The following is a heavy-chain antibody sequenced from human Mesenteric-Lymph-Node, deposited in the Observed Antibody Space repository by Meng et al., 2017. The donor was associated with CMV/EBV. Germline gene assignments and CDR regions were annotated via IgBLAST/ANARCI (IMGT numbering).Heavy chain of an antibody. Sequence: EVQLVESGGGLVKSWGSLSVSCAASGFTFSSYSMNWVRQAPGKGLEWVSSISSSSSYIYYADSVKGRFTISRDNAKNSLYLQMNSLRAEDTAVYYCARVSLAAAGTFWFDPWGQGTLVTVSS. CDR1: GFTFSSYS. CDR2: ISSSSSYI. V-gene: IGHV3-21*01. CDR3: ARVSLAAAGTFWFDP. J-gene: IGHJ5*02. D-gene: IGHD6-13*01.